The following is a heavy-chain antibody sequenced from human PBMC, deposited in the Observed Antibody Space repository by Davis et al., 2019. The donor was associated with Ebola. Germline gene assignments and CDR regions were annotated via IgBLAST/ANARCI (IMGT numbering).Heavy chain of an antibody. Sequence: GGSLTLSCAASAFTFSSYAMHWVRQAPGKGLEWVAVIWYDGSTKYYADSVKGRFTISRDKSKNTLYLQMNSLRAEDTAVYYCARDGDSDCWRGYPDYWGQGTLVTVSS. J-gene: IGHJ4*02. V-gene: IGHV3-33*01. D-gene: IGHD3-3*01. CDR1: AFTFSSYA. CDR3: ARDGDSDCWRGYPDY. CDR2: IWYDGSTK.